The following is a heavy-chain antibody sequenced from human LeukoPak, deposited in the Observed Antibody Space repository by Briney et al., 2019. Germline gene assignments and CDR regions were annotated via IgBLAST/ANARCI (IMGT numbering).Heavy chain of an antibody. V-gene: IGHV1-2*02. Sequence: GASVKVSCKASGYTFTGYYMHWVRQAPGQGLEWMGWINPNSGGTNYAQKFQGRVTMTRDTSISTAYMELSRLRSDDTAVYYCARAVTRVRGVINSWFDPWGQGTLVTVPS. D-gene: IGHD3-10*01. CDR1: GYTFTGYY. CDR2: INPNSGGT. CDR3: ARAVTRVRGVINSWFDP. J-gene: IGHJ5*02.